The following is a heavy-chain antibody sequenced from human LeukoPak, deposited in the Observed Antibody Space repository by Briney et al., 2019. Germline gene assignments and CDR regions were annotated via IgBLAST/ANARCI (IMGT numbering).Heavy chain of an antibody. CDR2: ISAYNGNT. Sequence: SVNVSCKASVYTCTSNGISGVRQAPAQGLEWMGWISAYNGNTNYAQKLQGRVTMTTDTSTSTAYMELRSLGSDDTAVYYCATGMERFDPWGQGTLVSVSS. CDR1: VYTCTSNG. D-gene: IGHD3-3*01. V-gene: IGHV1-18*01. CDR3: ATGMERFDP. J-gene: IGHJ5*02.